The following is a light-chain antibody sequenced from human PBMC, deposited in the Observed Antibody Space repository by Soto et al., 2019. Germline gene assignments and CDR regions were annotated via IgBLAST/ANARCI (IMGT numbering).Light chain of an antibody. CDR2: DAS. CDR1: HSVSSC. CDR3: QQRSNWPWT. Sequence: IVLTQSPAPLSLSPGERTTLFCRASHSVSSCFAWYRQKLGQAPRLLIYDASNRATGIPARFSGSGSGTDFTLTISSLEPEDFAVYYCQQRSNWPWTFGQGTKVDIK. J-gene: IGKJ1*01. V-gene: IGKV3-11*01.